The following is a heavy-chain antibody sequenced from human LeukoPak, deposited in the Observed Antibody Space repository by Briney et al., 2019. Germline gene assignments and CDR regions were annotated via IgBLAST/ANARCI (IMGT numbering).Heavy chain of an antibody. Sequence: GGSLRLSCAASGFTFSNACMSWVRQAPGKGLEWVGRIKSKTDGGTTDYAAPVKGRFTISRDDSKNTLYLQMNSLKTEDTAVYYCTTENLIAAGYYFDYWGQGTLVTVSS. CDR1: GFTFSNAC. V-gene: IGHV3-15*01. J-gene: IGHJ4*02. D-gene: IGHD6-13*01. CDR2: IKSKTDGGTT. CDR3: TTENLIAAGYYFDY.